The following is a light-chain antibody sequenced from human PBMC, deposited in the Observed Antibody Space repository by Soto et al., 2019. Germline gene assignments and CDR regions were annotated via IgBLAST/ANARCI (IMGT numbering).Light chain of an antibody. V-gene: IGKV1-5*03. CDR2: KAS. Sequence: DAQMTQSPSTLSASVGDRVTITCRASQSISSWLAWYQQKPGKAPKLLIYKASSLQSGVPSRFSGSGSGTEFTLTISSLQPDDFAIYYCQQYNSYWTFGQGTKVDIK. CDR1: QSISSW. J-gene: IGKJ1*01. CDR3: QQYNSYWT.